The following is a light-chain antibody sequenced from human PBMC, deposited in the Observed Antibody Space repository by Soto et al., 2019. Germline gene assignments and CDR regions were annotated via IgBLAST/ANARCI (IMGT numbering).Light chain of an antibody. Sequence: ENVLKISPGTLSLSHGERATLSCRASQSVSSSYLAWYQQKPGQAPRLLIYGASSRATGIPDRFSGSGSGTDFTLTISRLEPEDFAVYYCVQYGSSHSFGEGTRLEIK. V-gene: IGKV3-20*01. CDR2: GAS. CDR1: QSVSSSY. CDR3: VQYGSSHS. J-gene: IGKJ5*01.